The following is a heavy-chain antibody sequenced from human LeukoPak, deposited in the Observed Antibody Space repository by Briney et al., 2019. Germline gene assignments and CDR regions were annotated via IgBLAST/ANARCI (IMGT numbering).Heavy chain of an antibody. J-gene: IGHJ6*03. D-gene: IGHD6-13*01. CDR3: AKSRIAKYYYYMDV. CDR1: GFSFSDYY. CDR2: ISSVGSTT. Sequence: GGSLRLSCAASGFSFSDYYMAWIRQAPGQGLEWVSYISSVGSTTYYADSVKGRFTVSRDNAKNSLYLQMNSLRAEDTAVYYCAKSRIAKYYYYMDVWGKGTTVTVSS. V-gene: IGHV3-11*01.